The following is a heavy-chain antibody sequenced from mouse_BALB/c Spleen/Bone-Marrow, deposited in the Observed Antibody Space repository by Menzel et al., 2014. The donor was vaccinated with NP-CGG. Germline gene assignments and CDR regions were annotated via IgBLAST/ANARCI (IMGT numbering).Heavy chain of an antibody. D-gene: IGHD2-3*01. CDR1: GYAFTDYL. J-gene: IGHJ2*01. V-gene: IGHV1-54*01. CDR2: INPGSGST. Sequence: VKLQESGAELVRPGTSVKVSCKASGYAFTDYLMEWLKQRPGQALEWIGVINPGSGSTNYNEKFEDKATLTADKSSSTAYMQLSSLTSDDSAVYFCARYDGYFDYWAKAPFSQSPQ. CDR3: ARYDGYFDY.